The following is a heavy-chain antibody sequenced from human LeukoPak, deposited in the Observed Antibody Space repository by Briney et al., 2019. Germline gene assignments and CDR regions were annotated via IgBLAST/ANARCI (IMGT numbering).Heavy chain of an antibody. D-gene: IGHD3-22*01. Sequence: ASVTVSSTASGYTFTGYYMHWVRPAPGQGREWMGWINPNSGGTNYAQRFQGRATMTRDTCISTAYMELSRLRSDDTAVYYCARVARYYCSSGYYSSTLMGYWGQGTLVTVSS. CDR1: GYTFTGYY. CDR3: ARVARYYCSSGYYSSTLMGY. J-gene: IGHJ4*02. CDR2: INPNSGGT. V-gene: IGHV1-2*02.